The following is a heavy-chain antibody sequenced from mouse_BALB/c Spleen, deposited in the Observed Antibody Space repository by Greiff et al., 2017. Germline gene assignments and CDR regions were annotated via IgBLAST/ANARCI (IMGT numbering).Heavy chain of an antibody. CDR1: GYTFTSYW. D-gene: IGHD4-1*02. CDR3: TGSTGTFFFDY. J-gene: IGHJ2*01. Sequence: VQLQQSGTVLARPGASVKMSCKASGYTFTSYWMHWVKQRPGQGLEWIGAIYPGNSDTSYNQTFKGKAKLTAVTSTSTAYMELSSLTNEDSAVYYCTGSTGTFFFDYWGQGTTRTVSS. CDR2: IYPGNSDT. V-gene: IGHV1-5*01.